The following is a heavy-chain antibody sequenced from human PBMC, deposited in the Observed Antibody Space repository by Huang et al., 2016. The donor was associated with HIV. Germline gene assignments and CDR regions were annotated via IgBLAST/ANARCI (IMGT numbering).Heavy chain of an antibody. D-gene: IGHD6-6*01. CDR2: IFPDDSDT. CDR1: GYSFSSYW. J-gene: IGHJ4*02. Sequence: VQLVQSGAEVKKPGESPKISCKGSGYSFSSYWIAWGRQMPGKGLEWMGIIFPDDSDTTYSPSFEGQVTISADKSIGTAYLQWSSLKASDTAMYYCARRFSSSSGYFDYWGQGSLVTVSS. CDR3: ARRFSSSSGYFDY. V-gene: IGHV5-51*01.